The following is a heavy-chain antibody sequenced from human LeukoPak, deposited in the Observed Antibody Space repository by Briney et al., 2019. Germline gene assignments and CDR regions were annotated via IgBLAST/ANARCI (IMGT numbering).Heavy chain of an antibody. V-gene: IGHV4-39*07. Sequence: PSETLSLTCTVSGGSISSYYWGWIRQPPGKGREWIGSIYYSGSTYYNPSLKSRVTISVDTSKNQFSLKLSSVTAADTAVYYCARVVVITTPIDYWGQGTLVTVSS. CDR1: GGSISSYY. D-gene: IGHD3-22*01. J-gene: IGHJ4*02. CDR3: ARVVVITTPIDY. CDR2: IYYSGST.